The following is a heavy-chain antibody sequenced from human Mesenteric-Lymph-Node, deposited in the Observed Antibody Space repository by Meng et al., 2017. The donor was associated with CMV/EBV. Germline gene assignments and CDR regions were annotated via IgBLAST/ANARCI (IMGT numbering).Heavy chain of an antibody. CDR1: GFTFGDNA. J-gene: IGHJ4*02. CDR3: TRARGGYSNYFDY. D-gene: IGHD3-22*01. CDR2: TRSKAYGGTT. V-gene: IGHV3-49*04. Sequence: GGSLRLSCTGSGFTFGDNALRWVRQAPGKGLEWVGLTRSKAYGGTTEYAAAVKGRFTISRDDSKSIAYLQMNSLKTEDTAVYYCTRARGGYSNYFDYWGQGTLVTVS.